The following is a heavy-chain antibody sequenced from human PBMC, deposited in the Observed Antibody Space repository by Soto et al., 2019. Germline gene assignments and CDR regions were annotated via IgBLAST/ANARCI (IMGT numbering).Heavy chain of an antibody. Sequence: ASVKVSCKASGYTFTSYDINWVRQATGQGLEWMGWMNPNNDDTGYAQKFQGRVTLNRNTSIGTAYMELSSLTSEDTAVYYCATYGPAAAGAAFNIWGQGTIVTVS. CDR2: MNPNNDDT. D-gene: IGHD6-13*01. J-gene: IGHJ3*02. CDR1: GYTFTSYD. CDR3: ATYGPAAAGAAFNI. V-gene: IGHV1-8*01.